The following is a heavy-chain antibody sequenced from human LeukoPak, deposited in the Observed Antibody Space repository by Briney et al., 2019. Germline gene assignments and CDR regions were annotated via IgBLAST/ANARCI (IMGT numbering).Heavy chain of an antibody. V-gene: IGHV4-38-2*02. CDR2: IYHNGST. Sequence: SETLSLTCTVSGYSISSGYYWGWIRQPPGKGQEWNGSIYHNGSTYYNPSLKSRVTISVDTSNNQFSLKLSSVTAADTAVYYCAREAGPIYYYYMDGWGKGTTVTFSS. CDR3: AREAGPIYYYYMDG. CDR1: GYSISSGYY. J-gene: IGHJ6*03.